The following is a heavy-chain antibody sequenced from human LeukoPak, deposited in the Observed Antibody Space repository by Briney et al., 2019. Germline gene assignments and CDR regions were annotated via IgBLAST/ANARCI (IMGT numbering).Heavy chain of an antibody. CDR1: SFSFSRYA. CDR3: TRARRADYGNFDY. Sequence: GRTLRLSCAVSSFSFSRYALHWARQAPGRGLEWVAVISYDGSNKYYADSVKGRFTISRDNSNSTLYLQMSSLRVEDTVTYYCTRARRADYGNFDYWGQGTLVIVSS. V-gene: IGHV3-30*04. CDR2: ISYDGSNK. D-gene: IGHD4-17*01. J-gene: IGHJ4*02.